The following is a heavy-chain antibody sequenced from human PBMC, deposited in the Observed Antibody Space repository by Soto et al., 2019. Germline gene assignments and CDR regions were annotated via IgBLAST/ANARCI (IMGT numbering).Heavy chain of an antibody. CDR2: ISGSGGST. CDR3: ATLTGEHAFDI. V-gene: IGHV3-23*01. Sequence: GGSLRLSCAASGFTFSSYAMSWVRQAPGKGLEWVSAISGSGGSTYYADSVKGRFTISRDNSKNTLYLQMNSLRVEDTTVYYCATLTGEHAFDIWGQGTMVTVSS. CDR1: GFTFSSYA. J-gene: IGHJ3*02. D-gene: IGHD7-27*01.